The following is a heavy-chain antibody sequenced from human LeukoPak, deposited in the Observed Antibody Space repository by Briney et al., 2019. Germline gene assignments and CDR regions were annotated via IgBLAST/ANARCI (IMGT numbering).Heavy chain of an antibody. CDR2: TTSSGNTV. CDR1: GFIFSDYF. J-gene: IGHJ6*04. CDR3: AGGSQRHRLNSVAYRRTFRYYYSALDV. D-gene: IGHD3-10*01. V-gene: IGHV3-11*01. Sequence: GGPLRLSCSASGFIFSDYFMGWLRQAPGQGLEWVSSTTSSGNTVYYAHPVKGRLPLSRDNGQKSLYLHMSGLRAEDTAVFYCAGGSQRHRLNSVAYRRTFRYYYSALDVWGKGITVIVSS.